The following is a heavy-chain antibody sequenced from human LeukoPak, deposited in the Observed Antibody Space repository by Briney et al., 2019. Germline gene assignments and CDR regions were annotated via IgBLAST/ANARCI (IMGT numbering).Heavy chain of an antibody. V-gene: IGHV3-74*01. CDR1: GFTFSSYW. CDR2: INSDGGST. D-gene: IGHD4-17*01. J-gene: IGHJ4*02. Sequence: GGSLRLSCSASGFTFSSYWMHWVRQPPGKGLVWVSRINSDGGSTTYADAVKGRFTISRDNARNTLYLQMSSLRAEDTAVYYCARSPYGGYGDNWGQGTLVTVSS. CDR3: ARSPYGGYGDN.